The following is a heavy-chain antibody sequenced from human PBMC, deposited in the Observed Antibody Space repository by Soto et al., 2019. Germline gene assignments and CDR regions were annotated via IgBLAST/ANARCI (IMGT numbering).Heavy chain of an antibody. Sequence: ASVKVSCKVSGYTLPELSMHWVRQAPGKGLELMGGFDPEDGETIYAQKFQGRVTMTEDTSTDTAYMELSSLRSEDTAVYYCATLPSKRGYSGYVKYNWFDPWGQGTLVTVSS. D-gene: IGHD5-12*01. CDR1: GYTLPELS. CDR3: ATLPSKRGYSGYVKYNWFDP. CDR2: FDPEDGET. V-gene: IGHV1-24*01. J-gene: IGHJ5*02.